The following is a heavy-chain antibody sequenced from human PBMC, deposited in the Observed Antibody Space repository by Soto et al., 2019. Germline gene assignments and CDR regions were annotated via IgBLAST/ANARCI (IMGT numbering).Heavy chain of an antibody. CDR3: AREEGYDSSGYPGIGMDV. CDR2: IYYSGST. J-gene: IGHJ6*02. D-gene: IGHD3-22*01. V-gene: IGHV4-30-4*01. CDR1: GGSISSGDYY. Sequence: QVQLQESGPGLVKPSQTLSLTCTVSGGSISSGDYYWSWIRQPPGKGLEWIGYIYYSGSTYYNPYLKSRVTISVDTSKNQFSLKLSSVTAADTAVYYCAREEGYDSSGYPGIGMDVWGQGTTVTVSS.